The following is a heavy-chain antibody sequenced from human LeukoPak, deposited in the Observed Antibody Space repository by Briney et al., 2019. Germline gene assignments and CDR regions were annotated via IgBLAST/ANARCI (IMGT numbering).Heavy chain of an antibody. D-gene: IGHD3-9*01. CDR1: GFTFSSYA. Sequence: GGSLRLSCAASGFTFSSYAMSWVRQAPGKGLEWVSAISGSGGSTYYADSVKGRFTISRDNSKDTLYLQMNSLRAEDTAVYYCAKVSSPYDILTGYYTLDAFDIRAKGQWSPSRQ. V-gene: IGHV3-23*01. J-gene: IGHJ3*02. CDR3: AKVSSPYDILTGYYTLDAFDI. CDR2: ISGSGGST.